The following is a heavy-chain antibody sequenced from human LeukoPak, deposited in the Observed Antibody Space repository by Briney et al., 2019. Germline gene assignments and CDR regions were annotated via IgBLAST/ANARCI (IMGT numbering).Heavy chain of an antibody. CDR1: GGSFSGYY. J-gene: IGHJ4*02. Sequence: PSETLSLTCAVYGGSFSGYYWSWIRQPPGKGLEWIGEINHSGNTNSNPSLKSRVTMSVDTSKNQFSLKLSSVTAADTAVYYCARASPMTTVTDWGQGTLVTVSS. D-gene: IGHD4-11*01. CDR3: ARASPMTTVTD. CDR2: INHSGNT. V-gene: IGHV4-34*01.